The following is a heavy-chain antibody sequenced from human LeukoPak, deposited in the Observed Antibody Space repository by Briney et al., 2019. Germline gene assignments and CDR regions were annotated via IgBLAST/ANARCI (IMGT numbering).Heavy chain of an antibody. CDR2: ISAYTGNT. CDR1: GYTFTSYD. CDR3: ARGSSRALDY. J-gene: IGHJ4*02. V-gene: IGHV1-18*01. D-gene: IGHD3-10*01. Sequence: ASVKVSCKASGYTFTSYDINWVRQATGLGLEWMGWISAYTGNTNYAQKLQGRVTMTTDTSTTTAYMELRSLRSDDTAVYYCARGSSRALDYWGQGTLVTVSS.